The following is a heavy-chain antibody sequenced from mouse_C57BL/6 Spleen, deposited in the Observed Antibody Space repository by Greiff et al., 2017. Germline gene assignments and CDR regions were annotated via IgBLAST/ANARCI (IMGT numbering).Heavy chain of an antibody. CDR3: ARPYYGYDGGFAD. CDR2: INPSNGGT. J-gene: IGHJ3*01. V-gene: IGHV1-53*01. D-gene: IGHD2-9*01. Sequence: QVQLQQPGPELVKPGASVKLSCKASGYTFTGYWMHWVKQRPGQGLEWIGNINPSNGGTNYNEKFKRKATLTVDKSSSTAYMQLTSLTSEDSAVYYCARPYYGYDGGFADGGQGTLVTVSA. CDR1: GYTFTGYW.